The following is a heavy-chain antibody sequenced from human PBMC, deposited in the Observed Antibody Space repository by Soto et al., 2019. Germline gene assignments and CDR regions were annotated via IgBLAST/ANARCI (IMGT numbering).Heavy chain of an antibody. CDR3: TRHRYGDYYYYGMDV. D-gene: IGHD4-17*01. CDR1: GFTFSIYA. CDR2: ISTNGGST. V-gene: IGHV3-64*04. Sequence: GGSLRLSCSASGFTFSIYAMHWVRQAPGKGLEYVSSISTNGGSTDYADSVKGRFTISRDDSKNTAYLQMNSLKTEDTAVYYCTRHRYGDYYYYGMDVWGQGTTVTVSS. J-gene: IGHJ6*02.